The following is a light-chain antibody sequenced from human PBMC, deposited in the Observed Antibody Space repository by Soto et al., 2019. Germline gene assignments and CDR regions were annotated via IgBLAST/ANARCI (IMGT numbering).Light chain of an antibody. CDR3: QQSYSTPRT. CDR2: AAS. Sequence: DIQMTQSPPSLSASVGDSVIITCRASQTIRSHLNWYQQKPGEAPDLLIYAASTLQTGVPSRFSGNGSGTDFTLTISSLQPEDFATYYCQQSYSTPRTFGPGTKVDIK. CDR1: QTIRSH. V-gene: IGKV1-39*01. J-gene: IGKJ1*01.